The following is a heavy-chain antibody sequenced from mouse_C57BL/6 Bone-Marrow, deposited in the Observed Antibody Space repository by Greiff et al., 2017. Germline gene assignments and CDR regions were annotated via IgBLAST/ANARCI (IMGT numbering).Heavy chain of an antibody. J-gene: IGHJ2*01. Sequence: QVQLQQPGAELVKPGASVKMSCKASGYTFTSYWITWVKQRPGQGLEWIGDIYPGSGSTNYNEKFKSKSTLTVDTSSSPAYMQLSSLTSEDSAVYYCARGLTTVFFDYWGQGTTLTVSS. D-gene: IGHD1-1*01. CDR1: GYTFTSYW. CDR3: ARGLTTVFFDY. CDR2: IYPGSGST. V-gene: IGHV1-55*01.